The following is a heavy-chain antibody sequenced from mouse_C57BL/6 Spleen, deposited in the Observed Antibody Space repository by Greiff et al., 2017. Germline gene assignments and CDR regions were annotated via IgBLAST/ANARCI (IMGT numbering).Heavy chain of an antibody. J-gene: IGHJ4*01. D-gene: IGHD1-1*01. V-gene: IGHV1-72*01. CDR3: ATPLITTVVGAMDY. CDR1: GYTFTSYW. CDR2: IDPNRGGT. Sequence: QVQLQQPGAELVKPGASVKLSCKASGYTFTSYWMHWVKQRPGRGLEWIGRIDPNRGGTKYNEKFKSKATLTVDKPSSTAYMQLSSLTSEDAAVYYCATPLITTVVGAMDYWGQGTSVTVSS.